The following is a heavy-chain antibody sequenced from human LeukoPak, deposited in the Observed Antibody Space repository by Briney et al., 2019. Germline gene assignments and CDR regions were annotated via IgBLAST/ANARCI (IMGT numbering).Heavy chain of an antibody. CDR3: ARDGGFLDAFGFGDI. CDR1: GGSISSYY. V-gene: IGHV4-4*07. J-gene: IGHJ3*02. CDR2: TYSSGTT. D-gene: IGHD3/OR15-3a*01. Sequence: PSETLSLTCTVPGGSISSYYWSWIRQPAGKGLEWIGRTYSSGTTNYNPSLKSRVTMSVDTSKHQFSLKLRSVTAADTAVYYCARDGGFLDAFGFGDIWGQGTMVTVSS.